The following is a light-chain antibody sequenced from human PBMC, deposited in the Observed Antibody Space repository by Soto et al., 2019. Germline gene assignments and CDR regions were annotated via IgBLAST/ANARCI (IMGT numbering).Light chain of an antibody. CDR1: QSVSSSY. V-gene: IGKV3-20*01. Sequence: EIVLTQSPGTLSLSPGERATLSCRASQSVSSSYLAWYQQKPGQAPRHLIYGASSRATGIPDRFSGSGSGTDFTLTISRLEPEDFAVYYCQQYGSSPDTFGKGTKLEIK. J-gene: IGKJ2*01. CDR3: QQYGSSPDT. CDR2: GAS.